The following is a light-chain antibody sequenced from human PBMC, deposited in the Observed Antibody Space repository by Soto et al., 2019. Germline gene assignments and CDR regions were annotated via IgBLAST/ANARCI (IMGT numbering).Light chain of an antibody. V-gene: IGKV1-9*01. CDR2: EAS. CDR1: HDISTY. CDR3: QQLNTLPFT. Sequence: IQLTQSPSSLSASVGDRVTITCRASHDISTYLAWYQQKPGKAPKLMIYEASTLQRGVPSRFSGSGSGTEFTLTISGLLPEDFATYHCQQLNTLPFTFGQGTRLEIK. J-gene: IGKJ5*01.